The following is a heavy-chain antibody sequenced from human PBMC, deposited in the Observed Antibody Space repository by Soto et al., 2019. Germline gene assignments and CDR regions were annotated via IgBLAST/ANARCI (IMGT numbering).Heavy chain of an antibody. D-gene: IGHD6-19*01. CDR1: GGTFSSYA. V-gene: IGHV1-69*01. J-gene: IGHJ6*02. CDR3: ARGEAVAGSDYYYYYGMDV. Sequence: QVQLVQSGAEVKKPGSSVKVSCKASGGTFSSYAISWVRQAPGQGLEWMGGIIPIFGTANYAQKFQGRVTITADESTSTAYMELSSLRSEDTAVYCCARGEAVAGSDYYYYYGMDVWGQGTTVTVSS. CDR2: IIPIFGTA.